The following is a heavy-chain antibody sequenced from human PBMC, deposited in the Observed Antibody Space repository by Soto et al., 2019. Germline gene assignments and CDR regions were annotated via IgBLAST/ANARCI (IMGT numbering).Heavy chain of an antibody. Sequence: PSETLSLTCTVSNDSGHTSIFYWAWIRQPPGKGLEWIATIYYTGTAFYNPSLQSRVTISIDTSKNQFSLDLRSVTAADSATYYCARNWNLALVPAAYFDSWGQGTLVTVSS. J-gene: IGHJ4*02. CDR1: NDSGHTSIFY. CDR3: ARNWNLALVPAAYFDS. D-gene: IGHD2-2*01. V-gene: IGHV4-39*01. CDR2: IYYTGTA.